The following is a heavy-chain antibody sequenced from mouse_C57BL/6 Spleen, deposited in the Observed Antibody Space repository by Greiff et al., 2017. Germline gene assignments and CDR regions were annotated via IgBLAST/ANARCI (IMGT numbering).Heavy chain of an antibody. CDR1: GFTFTDYN. V-gene: IGHV1-22*01. J-gene: IGHJ4*01. CDR3: ARRTIGAIDY. Sequence: EVQLQQSGPELVKPGASVKMSCTASGFTFTDYNMHWVKQSHGKSLEWIGYINPNNGGTSYNQKFKGKATLTVNTSASTAYMELRSLTWEESEVYYCARRTIGAIDYWGQGTSVTVSS. CDR2: INPNNGGT.